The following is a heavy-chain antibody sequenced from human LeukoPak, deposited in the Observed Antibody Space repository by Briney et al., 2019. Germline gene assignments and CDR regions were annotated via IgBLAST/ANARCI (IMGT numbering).Heavy chain of an antibody. J-gene: IGHJ6*02. V-gene: IGHV3-21*01. CDR2: SSSSSRYI. Sequence: GGSLRLSCAVSGFTFNNYNINWVRQAPGKGLEWVSSSSSSSRYIYYADSVKGRFTTSRDNAKNSLYLQMNSLRAEDTAVYYCHLRLYDHYGKDVWGQGTTVSVSS. CDR3: HLRLYDHYGKDV. CDR1: GFTFNNYN. D-gene: IGHD6-25*01.